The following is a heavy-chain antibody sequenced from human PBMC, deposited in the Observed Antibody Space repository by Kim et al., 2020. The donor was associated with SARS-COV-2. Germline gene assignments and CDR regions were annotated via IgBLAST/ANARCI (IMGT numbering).Heavy chain of an antibody. CDR1: GYSFTSYW. Sequence: GESLKISCKGSGYSFTSYWIGWVRQMPGKGLEWMGIIYPGDSDTRYSPSFQGQVTISADKSISTAYLQWSSLKASDTAMYYCARHVTFTMVRGENYYYGMDVWGQGTTVTVSS. D-gene: IGHD3-10*01. CDR3: ARHVTFTMVRGENYYYGMDV. CDR2: IYPGDSDT. V-gene: IGHV5-51*01. J-gene: IGHJ6*02.